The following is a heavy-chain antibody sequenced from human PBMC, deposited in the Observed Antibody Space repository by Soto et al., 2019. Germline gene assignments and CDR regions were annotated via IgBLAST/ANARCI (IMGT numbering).Heavy chain of an antibody. J-gene: IGHJ5*02. V-gene: IGHV3-23*01. Sequence: GGSLRLSCAASGFTFSSYAMSWVRQAPGKGLEWVSAISGSGGSTYYADSVKGRFTISRDNSKNTLYLQMNSLRAEDTAVYYCAKNGRGSGSYSLISGFDPWGQGTLVTVSS. D-gene: IGHD3-10*01. CDR1: GFTFSSYA. CDR3: AKNGRGSGSYSLISGFDP. CDR2: ISGSGGST.